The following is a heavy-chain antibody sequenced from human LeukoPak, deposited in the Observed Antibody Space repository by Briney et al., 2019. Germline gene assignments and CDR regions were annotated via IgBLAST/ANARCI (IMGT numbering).Heavy chain of an antibody. V-gene: IGHV3-53*01. Sequence: GGSLRLSCAASGFTVSSNYMSWVRQAPGKGLEWVSVIYSDVSTYYADSVKGRFTISRDNSKNTLYLQMNSLRAEDTAVYYCARGLLGSHAFDIWGQGTMVTVSS. CDR1: GFTVSSNY. CDR3: ARGLLGSHAFDI. J-gene: IGHJ3*02. D-gene: IGHD7-27*01. CDR2: IYSDVST.